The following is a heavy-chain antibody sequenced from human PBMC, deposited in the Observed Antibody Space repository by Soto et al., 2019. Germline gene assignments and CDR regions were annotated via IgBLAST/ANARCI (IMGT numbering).Heavy chain of an antibody. CDR2: INHSGST. CDR1: GGSFSGYY. CDR3: ARTNYYDSSGYFY. D-gene: IGHD3-22*01. V-gene: IGHV4-34*01. Sequence: SETLSLTCAVYGGSFSGYYWSWIRQPPGKGLEWIGEINHSGSTNYNPSLKSRVTISVDTSKNQFSLKLSSVTAADTAVYYCARTNYYDSSGYFYWGQGTLVTVSS. J-gene: IGHJ4*02.